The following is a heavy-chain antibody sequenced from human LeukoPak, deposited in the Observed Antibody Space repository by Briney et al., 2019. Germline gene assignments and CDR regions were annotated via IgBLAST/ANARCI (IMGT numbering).Heavy chain of an antibody. CDR1: GGSISSSYYY. Sequence: SETLSLTCTVSGGSISSSYYYLAWIRQPPGKGLEWIGSIYYSGSTYYNPSLKSRVTIYVDTSKNQFSLKLTSVTAADTAVYSCARFYYCSGSYPVWGQGTLVTVSS. CDR3: ARFYYCSGSYPV. V-gene: IGHV4-39*01. J-gene: IGHJ4*02. CDR2: IYYSGST. D-gene: IGHD3-10*01.